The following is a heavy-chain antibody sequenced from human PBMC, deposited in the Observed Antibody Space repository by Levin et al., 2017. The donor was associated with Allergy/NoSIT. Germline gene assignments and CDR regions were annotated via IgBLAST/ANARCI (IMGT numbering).Heavy chain of an antibody. D-gene: IGHD1-26*01. J-gene: IGHJ5*02. CDR2: IYTGGST. CDR3: ARGGGGAYQFDP. CDR1: GGSISSYY. V-gene: IGHV4-4*07. Sequence: SETLSLTCTVSGGSISSYYWSWIRQPAGEGLEWIGRIYTGGSTNYNPSLKSRVTMSVDTSKNQCSLKLSSVTAVDTAVYYCARGGGGAYQFDPWGQGTLVTVSS.